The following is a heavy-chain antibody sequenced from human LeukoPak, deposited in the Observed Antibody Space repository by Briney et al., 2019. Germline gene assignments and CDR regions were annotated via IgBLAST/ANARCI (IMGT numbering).Heavy chain of an antibody. CDR1: GFTFSSYW. Sequence: GGSLRLSCAASGFTFSSYWMSWVRQAPGKGLEWVANIKQDGSEKYYVDSVKGRFTISRDNAKNSLYLQMNSLRAEDTAVYYCARDPGYCSGGSCYSRYYYYYYYMDVWGKGTTVTVSS. D-gene: IGHD2-15*01. J-gene: IGHJ6*03. CDR2: IKQDGSEK. CDR3: ARDPGYCSGGSCYSRYYYYYYYMDV. V-gene: IGHV3-7*01.